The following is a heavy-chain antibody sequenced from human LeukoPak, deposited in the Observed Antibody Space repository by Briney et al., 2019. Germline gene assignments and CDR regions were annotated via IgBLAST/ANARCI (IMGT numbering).Heavy chain of an antibody. Sequence: GASVKVSCKASGYTFTSYGISWVRQAPGQGLEWMGWISAYNGNTNFAQKLQGRVTMTTDTSTSTAYMELRSLRSDDTAVYYCARVVWVTPAREMDVWGQGTTVTVSS. D-gene: IGHD3-16*01. J-gene: IGHJ6*02. CDR2: ISAYNGNT. CDR1: GYTFTSYG. V-gene: IGHV1-18*01. CDR3: ARVVWVTPAREMDV.